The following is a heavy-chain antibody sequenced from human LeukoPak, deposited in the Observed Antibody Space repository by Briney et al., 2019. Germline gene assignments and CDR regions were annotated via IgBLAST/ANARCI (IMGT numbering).Heavy chain of an antibody. CDR1: GGSISGYY. CDR2: IYYSGST. Sequence: PSETLSLTCTVSGGSISGYYWSWIRQPPGKGLEWIGSIYYSGSTYYNPSLKSRVTISVDTSKNQFSLKLSSVTAADTAVYYCARYALQDVEWLLGFDYWGQGTLVTVSS. D-gene: IGHD3-3*01. J-gene: IGHJ4*02. CDR3: ARYALQDVEWLLGFDY. V-gene: IGHV4-59*05.